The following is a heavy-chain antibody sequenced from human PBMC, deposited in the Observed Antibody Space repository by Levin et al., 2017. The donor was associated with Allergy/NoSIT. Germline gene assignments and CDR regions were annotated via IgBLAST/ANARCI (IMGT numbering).Heavy chain of an antibody. V-gene: IGHV1-2*02. Sequence: ASVKVSCKASGYTFTGYYMHWVRQAPGQGLEWLGWINPNSGGTNYAQKFQGRVTMTRDTSIRTAYMELSSLRSDDTAVYYCARDKQYPTYHNWFDPWGQGTLVTVSS. D-gene: IGHD4-11*01. CDR3: ARDKQYPTYHNWFDP. CDR2: INPNSGGT. J-gene: IGHJ5*02. CDR1: GYTFTGYY.